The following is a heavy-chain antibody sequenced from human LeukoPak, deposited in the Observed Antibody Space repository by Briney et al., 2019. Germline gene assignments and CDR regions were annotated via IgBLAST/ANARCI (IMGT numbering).Heavy chain of an antibody. J-gene: IGHJ4*02. Sequence: PSETLSLTCAVYGGSFSGYYWSWIRQPPGKGLEWIGEMNHSGSTNYNPSLKSRVTISVDTSKNQFSLKLSSVTAADTAVYYCARGRPYYRPYYFDYWGQGTLVTVSS. D-gene: IGHD3-10*01. CDR2: MNHSGST. CDR1: GGSFSGYY. V-gene: IGHV4-34*01. CDR3: ARGRPYYRPYYFDY.